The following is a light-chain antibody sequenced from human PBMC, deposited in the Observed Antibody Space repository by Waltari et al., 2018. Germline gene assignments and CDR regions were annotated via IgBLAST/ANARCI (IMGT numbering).Light chain of an antibody. Sequence: DIQMTQSPSTLSASVGDRVTLTCRVSQSIDGWLAWYQQKPGKAPKVLIYDASHLASGVPSRVSGSGSGTDFTLTISSLQPEDFAIYYCHQYDTYPWTFGQGTQVEI. V-gene: IGKV1-5*01. CDR1: QSIDGW. CDR3: HQYDTYPWT. J-gene: IGKJ1*01. CDR2: DAS.